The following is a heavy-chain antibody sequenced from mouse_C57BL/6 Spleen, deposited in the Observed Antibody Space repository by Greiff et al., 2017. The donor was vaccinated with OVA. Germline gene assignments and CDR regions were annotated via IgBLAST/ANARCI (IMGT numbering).Heavy chain of an antibody. Sequence: ESGPGLVKPSQSLSLTCSVTGYSITSGYYWNWIRQFPGNKLEWMGYISYDGSNNYNPSLKNRISITRDTSKNQFFLKLNSVTTEDTATYYCARDYDYDVAYWGQGTLVTVSA. V-gene: IGHV3-6*01. D-gene: IGHD2-4*01. CDR1: GYSITSGYY. J-gene: IGHJ3*01. CDR3: ARDYDYDVAY. CDR2: ISYDGSN.